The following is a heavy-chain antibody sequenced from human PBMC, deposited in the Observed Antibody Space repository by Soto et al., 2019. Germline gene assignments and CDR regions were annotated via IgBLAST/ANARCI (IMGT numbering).Heavy chain of an antibody. CDR3: AREINYYDSSGDSWFDP. CDR2: IYHTGTT. D-gene: IGHD3-22*01. Sequence: QLQLQESGSGLVKPSQTLSLTCTVSGGSINSGDYSWTWIRQPPGKGLEWIGYIYHTGTTYYNMSLKSRVTISVDRSKNQFTLKLSYVTAADTAVYYCAREINYYDSSGDSWFDPWGQGTLVTVSS. V-gene: IGHV4-30-2*01. J-gene: IGHJ5*02. CDR1: GGSINSGDYS.